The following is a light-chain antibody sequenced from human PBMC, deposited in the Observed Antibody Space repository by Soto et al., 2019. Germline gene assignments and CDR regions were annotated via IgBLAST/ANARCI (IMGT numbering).Light chain of an antibody. CDR3: SSYTSSSTRV. V-gene: IGLV2-14*01. J-gene: IGLJ3*02. Sequence: QSLLTQPASVSGSPGLSITISCTGTSSDVGGYNYVSWYQQHPGKAPKLMIYEVSNRPSGVSNRFSGSKSGNTASLTISGLQAEDEADYYCSSYTSSSTRVFGGGTKLTVL. CDR2: EVS. CDR1: SSDVGGYNY.